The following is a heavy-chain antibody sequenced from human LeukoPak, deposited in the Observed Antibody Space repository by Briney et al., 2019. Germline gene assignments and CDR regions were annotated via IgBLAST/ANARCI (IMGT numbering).Heavy chain of an antibody. V-gene: IGHV1-69*13. CDR2: IIPIFGTA. CDR1: GGTFSSYA. CDR3: ARDRTRDDIVVVPWAFDI. D-gene: IGHD2-2*01. Sequence: SVKVSCKASGGTFSSYAISWVRQAPGQGLEWMGGIIPIFGTANYAQKFQGRVTITADESTSTAYMELSSLRSEDTAVYYCARDRTRDDIVVVPWAFDIWGQGTMVTVSS. J-gene: IGHJ3*02.